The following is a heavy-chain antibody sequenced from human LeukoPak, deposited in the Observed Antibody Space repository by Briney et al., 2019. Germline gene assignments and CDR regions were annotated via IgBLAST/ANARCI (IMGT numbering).Heavy chain of an antibody. CDR3: AREEDYYGMDV. Sequence: PGGSLRLSCAASGFTFSSYAMHWVRQAPGKGLEWVAVISYDGSNKYYADSVKGRFTISRDNSKNMLYLQMNSLRAEDTAVYYCAREEDYYGMDVWGQGTTVTVSS. CDR2: ISYDGSNK. J-gene: IGHJ6*02. CDR1: GFTFSSYA. V-gene: IGHV3-30*04.